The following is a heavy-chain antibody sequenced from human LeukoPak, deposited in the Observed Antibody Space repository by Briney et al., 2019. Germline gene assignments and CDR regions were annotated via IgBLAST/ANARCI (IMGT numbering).Heavy chain of an antibody. Sequence: GGSLRLSCAASGFTFSDYYMSWIRQAPGKGLEWVSYISSSSSYTNYADSVKGRFTISRDNAKNSLYLQMNSLRAEDTAVYYCARDGFRCSSTSCYRYHYYGMDVWGKGTTVTVSS. J-gene: IGHJ6*04. CDR2: ISSSSSYT. CDR3: ARDGFRCSSTSCYRYHYYGMDV. V-gene: IGHV3-11*06. CDR1: GFTFSDYY. D-gene: IGHD2-2*02.